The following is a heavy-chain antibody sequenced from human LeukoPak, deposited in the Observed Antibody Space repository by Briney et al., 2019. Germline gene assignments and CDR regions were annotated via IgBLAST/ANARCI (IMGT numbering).Heavy chain of an antibody. CDR3: ARDIGYYGSGSFYYFDY. CDR1: GFTFSSYE. Sequence: GGSLRLSCVASGFTFSSYEMNWVRQAPGKGLEWVSYISSSGSTIYYADSVKGRFTISRDNAKNSLYLQMNSLRAEDTAVYYCARDIGYYGSGSFYYFDYWGQGTLVTVSS. J-gene: IGHJ4*02. CDR2: ISSSGSTI. D-gene: IGHD3-10*01. V-gene: IGHV3-48*03.